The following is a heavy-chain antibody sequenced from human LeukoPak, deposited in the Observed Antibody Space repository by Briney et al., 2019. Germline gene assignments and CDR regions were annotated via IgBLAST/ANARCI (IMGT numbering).Heavy chain of an antibody. CDR3: AREYSSGPRPYYYYMDV. J-gene: IGHJ6*03. D-gene: IGHD6-19*01. CDR2: ISYSGST. V-gene: IGHV4-61*01. Sequence: PSETQSLTCTVSAGSISSGSSYWTWVRQPPGKGLEVLTDISYSGSTNYNPSLKSRVTISVDTSKNQFSLKLSSVTAADTAVYYCAREYSSGPRPYYYYMDVWGKGTTVTVSS. CDR1: AGSISSGSSY.